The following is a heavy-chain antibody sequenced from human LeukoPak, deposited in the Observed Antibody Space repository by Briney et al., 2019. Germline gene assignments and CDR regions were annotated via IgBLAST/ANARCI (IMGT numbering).Heavy chain of an antibody. V-gene: IGHV1-46*01. CDR2: MHPTGDST. CDR1: VYTFTQYY. CDR3: ARHDFDLPMIYSFFVH. Sequence: ASVKVSCKASVYTFTQYYMNWVRQAPGRGLAWMGIMHPTGDSTNYAQKFQGRVTLTRDTSTGTFYMELSSLTAEDTAVYYCARHDFDLPMIYSFFVHWGQGTLVTVSS. D-gene: IGHD3-3*01. J-gene: IGHJ5*02.